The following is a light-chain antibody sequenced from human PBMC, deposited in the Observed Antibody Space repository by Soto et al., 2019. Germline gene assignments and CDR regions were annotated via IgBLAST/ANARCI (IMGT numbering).Light chain of an antibody. V-gene: IGLV2-11*01. CDR3: CSYAGSYTFV. CDR1: SSDVGGYNY. CDR2: DVS. Sequence: QSALTQPRSVSGSPGQSVTISRTGTSSDVGGYNYVSWYQQHPGKAPKLMIYDVSKRPSGVPDRFSGSKSGNTASLTISGLQAEDEADYYCCSYAGSYTFVFGSGTKVTGL. J-gene: IGLJ1*01.